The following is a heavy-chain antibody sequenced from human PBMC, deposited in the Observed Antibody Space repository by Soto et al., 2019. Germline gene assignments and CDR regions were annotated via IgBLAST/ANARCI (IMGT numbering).Heavy chain of an antibody. CDR2: INHSGST. J-gene: IGHJ5*02. CDR3: ARYMTGSFDP. CDR1: GGSFSGYY. V-gene: IGHV4-34*01. D-gene: IGHD3-10*01. Sequence: SETLSLTCAVYGGSFSGYYWSWIRQPPGKGLEWIGEINHSGSTNYNPSLKSRVTISVDTSKNQFSLKLSSVTAADTAVYYCARYMTGSFDPWGQGTLVTVSS.